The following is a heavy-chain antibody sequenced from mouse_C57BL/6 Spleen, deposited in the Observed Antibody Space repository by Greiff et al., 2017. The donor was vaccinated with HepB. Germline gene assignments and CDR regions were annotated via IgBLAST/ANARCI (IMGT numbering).Heavy chain of an antibody. J-gene: IGHJ2*01. Sequence: EVQLQQSGPELVKPGASVKISCKASGYTFTDYYMNWVKQSHGKSLEWIGDINPNNGGTSYNQKFKGKATLTVDKSSSTAYMEHRSLTSEDSAVYDCGAGGYYLDDGGKGTTLTVSS. V-gene: IGHV1-26*01. CDR3: GAGGYYLDD. CDR1: GYTFTDYY. CDR2: INPNNGGT.